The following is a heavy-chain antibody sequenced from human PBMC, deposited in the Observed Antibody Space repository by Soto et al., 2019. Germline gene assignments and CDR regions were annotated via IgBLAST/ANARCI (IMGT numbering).Heavy chain of an antibody. J-gene: IGHJ4*02. CDR1: GYSFTSYW. CDR2: IDPSDSYT. CDR3: ARDSGRGGSGWSEYCDY. V-gene: IGHV5-10-1*01. D-gene: IGHD6-19*01. Sequence: GESLKISCKASGYSFTSYWISWVRQMPGKGLEWMGRIDPSDSYTNYSPSFQGHVTISADKSISTAYLQWSSLKASDTATYYCARDSGRGGSGWSEYCDYWGQRSLFTISS.